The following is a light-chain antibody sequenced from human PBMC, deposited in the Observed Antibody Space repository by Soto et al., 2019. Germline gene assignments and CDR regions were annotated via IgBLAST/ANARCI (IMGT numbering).Light chain of an antibody. CDR2: SAS. V-gene: IGKV3-20*01. Sequence: EIVLTQSPGTLSLSPGERATLSCRASQSVSSSYLAWYQQKPGQAPRLLIYSASSRATGIPDRFSGSGSGTDFTITIIRLEPEDFSVYYCQQYGSSPQTFGQGTKVEIK. CDR1: QSVSSSY. CDR3: QQYGSSPQT. J-gene: IGKJ1*01.